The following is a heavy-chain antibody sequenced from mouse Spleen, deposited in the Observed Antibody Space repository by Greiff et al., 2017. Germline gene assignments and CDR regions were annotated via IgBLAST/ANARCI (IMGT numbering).Heavy chain of an antibody. V-gene: IGHV14-1*01. CDR1: GFNIKDYY. D-gene: IGHD2-4*01. CDR2: IDPEDGDT. J-gene: IGHJ3*01. CDR3: TTYDDDDGDGPWFAY. Sequence: VQLQQSGAELMRPGASVKLSCTASGFNIKDYYMHWVKQRPEQGLEWIGRIDPEDGDTEYAPKFQGKATMTADTSSNTAYLQLSSLTSEDTAVYYCTTYDDDDGDGPWFAYWGQGTLVTVSA.